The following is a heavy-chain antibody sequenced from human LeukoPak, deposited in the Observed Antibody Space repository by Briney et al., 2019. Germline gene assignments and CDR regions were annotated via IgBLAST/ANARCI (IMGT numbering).Heavy chain of an antibody. CDR2: ITSNGDTT. J-gene: IGHJ4*02. CDR3: ARDRVGAADY. D-gene: IGHD1-26*01. Sequence: PGGSLRLSCSASGFTFSNYAMHWVRQAPGKGLEYVSAITSNGDTTYYADSVRGRLTISRDNSKNTLYLQMGSLRAEDMAVYHCARDRVGAADYWGQGTLVTVSS. V-gene: IGHV3-64*02. CDR1: GFTFSNYA.